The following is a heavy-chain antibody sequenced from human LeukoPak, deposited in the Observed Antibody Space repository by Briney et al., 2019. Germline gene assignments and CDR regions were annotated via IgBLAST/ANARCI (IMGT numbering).Heavy chain of an antibody. J-gene: IGHJ4*02. V-gene: IGHV1-18*01. CDR1: GYTVTSYG. Sequence: ASVKVSCKASGYTVTSYGISWVRQAPGQGLEWMGWISAYNGNTNYAQKLQGRVTMTTDTSTSTAYMELRSLRSDDTAVYYCARWGWAWWASNHIDYWGQGTLVTVSS. D-gene: IGHD1-14*01. CDR3: ARWGWAWWASNHIDY. CDR2: ISAYNGNT.